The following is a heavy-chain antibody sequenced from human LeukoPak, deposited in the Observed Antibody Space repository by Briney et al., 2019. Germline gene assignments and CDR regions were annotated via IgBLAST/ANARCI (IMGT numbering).Heavy chain of an antibody. CDR2: INPSGGSA. Sequence: ASVKVSCKASGYTFTSYYMHWVRQAPGQGLEWMGIINPSGGSAGYAQKFQGRVTMTRDTSTSTVYMELSSLRSEDTAVYYCARARDKKYYYYGMDVWGQGTTVTVSS. D-gene: IGHD5-24*01. CDR3: ARARDKKYYYYGMDV. J-gene: IGHJ6*02. V-gene: IGHV1-46*01. CDR1: GYTFTSYY.